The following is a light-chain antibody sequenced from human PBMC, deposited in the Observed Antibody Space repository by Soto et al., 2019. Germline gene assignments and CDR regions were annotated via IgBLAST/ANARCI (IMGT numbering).Light chain of an antibody. V-gene: IGLV2-14*01. CDR1: SSDVGGYNY. Sequence: QSVLTQPASVSGSPGQSITISCTGTSSDVGGYNYVSWYQQHPGTAPKLIIYEVTNRPSGVSGRFSGSKAGNTASLTISGLLDDDEADYFSASFRSGTILVFGSGTKATVL. CDR2: EVT. J-gene: IGLJ1*01. CDR3: ASFRSGTILV.